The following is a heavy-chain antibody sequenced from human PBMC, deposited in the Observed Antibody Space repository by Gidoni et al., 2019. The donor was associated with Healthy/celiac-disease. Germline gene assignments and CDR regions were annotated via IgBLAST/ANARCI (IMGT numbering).Heavy chain of an antibody. J-gene: IGHJ4*02. CDR1: GFTFSSYS. CDR2: ISSSSSTI. V-gene: IGHV3-48*01. CDR3: GRLHLGDYFDY. Sequence: EVQLVESGGGLVQPGGSLRLSCAASGFTFSSYSMNWVRQAPGKGLEWVSYISSSSSTIYYADSVKGRFTISRDNAKNSLYLQMNSLRAEDTAVYYCGRLHLGDYFDYWGQGTLVTVSS. D-gene: IGHD6-25*01.